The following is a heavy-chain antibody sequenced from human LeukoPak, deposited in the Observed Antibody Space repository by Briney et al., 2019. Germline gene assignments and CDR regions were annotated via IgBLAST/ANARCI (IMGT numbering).Heavy chain of an antibody. D-gene: IGHD3-9*01. CDR1: GFTFSSYA. CDR3: ATTVRYFDGLSSPRGFDY. CDR2: ISGSGSST. Sequence: GGSLRLSCAASGFTFSSYAMNWVRQAPGKGLEWVSAISGSGSSTYYADSVKGRFTISRDNSKNTLYLQMDSLRAEDTALYYCATTVRYFDGLSSPRGFDYWGQGTLVTVSS. J-gene: IGHJ4*02. V-gene: IGHV3-23*01.